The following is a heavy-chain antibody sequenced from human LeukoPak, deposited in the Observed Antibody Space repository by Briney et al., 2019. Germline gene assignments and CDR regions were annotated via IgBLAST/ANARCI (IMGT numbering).Heavy chain of an antibody. D-gene: IGHD6-19*01. CDR3: ARVLPIGSGWYNYYYGMDV. CDR1: GFTFSSYW. J-gene: IGHJ6*02. CDR2: IKQDGSEK. V-gene: IGHV3-7*01. Sequence: GGSLRLSCAASGFTFSSYWMSWVRQAPGKGLEWVANIKQDGSEKYYVDSVKGRFTISRDNAKNSLYLQMNSLRAEDTAVYYCARVLPIGSGWYNYYYGMDVWGQGTTVTVPS.